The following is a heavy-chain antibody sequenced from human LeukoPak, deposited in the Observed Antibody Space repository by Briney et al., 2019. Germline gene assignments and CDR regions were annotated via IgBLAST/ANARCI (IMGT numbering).Heavy chain of an antibody. Sequence: PSETLSLTCTVSGGSISGYYWSWIRQPPGKGLEWIGYISDSGSTNYNPSLKSRVTISVDTSKNQFSLKLSSVTAADTAVYYCASVGYSSSWYSRGAFDIWGQGTMVTVSS. D-gene: IGHD6-13*01. CDR3: ASVGYSSSWYSRGAFDI. CDR1: GGSISGYY. J-gene: IGHJ3*02. CDR2: ISDSGST. V-gene: IGHV4-59*01.